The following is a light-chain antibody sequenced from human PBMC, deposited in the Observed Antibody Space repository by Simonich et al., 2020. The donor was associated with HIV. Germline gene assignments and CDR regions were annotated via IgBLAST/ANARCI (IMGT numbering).Light chain of an antibody. V-gene: IGKV4-1*01. J-gene: IGKJ1*01. CDR1: QSVLFSSNNKNY. CDR3: QQYGSSRT. CDR2: GAS. Sequence: DIVMTQSPDSLAVSLGERATINCKSSQSVLFSSNNKNYLAWYQQKPGQAPRLLIYGASSRATGIPDRFSGSGSGTDFTLTIGRLEPEDFAVYYCQQYGSSRTFGQGTKVEIK.